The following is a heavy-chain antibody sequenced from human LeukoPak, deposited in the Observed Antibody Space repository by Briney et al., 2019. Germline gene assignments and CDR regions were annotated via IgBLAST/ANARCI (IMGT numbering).Heavy chain of an antibody. V-gene: IGHV3-23*01. J-gene: IGHJ4*02. CDR3: AKGGGSSPSHYFDY. CDR2: ISGSGGST. Sequence: GGSLRLSCEASGLSLSNYPMHWVRQAPGKGLEWVSSISGSGGSTYYADSVKGRFTISRDNSRNTLYLQMNSLRAEDTAVYYCAKGGGSSPSHYFDYWGQGILVTVSS. D-gene: IGHD2-2*01. CDR1: GLSLSNYP.